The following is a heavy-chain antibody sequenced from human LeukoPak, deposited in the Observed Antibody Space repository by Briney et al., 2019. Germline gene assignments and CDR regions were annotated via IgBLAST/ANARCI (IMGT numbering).Heavy chain of an antibody. D-gene: IGHD2-2*01. V-gene: IGHV3-21*01. CDR3: ARAPARYCSSTSCYLQH. J-gene: IGHJ1*01. CDR1: GFTFSSYS. CDR2: ISSSSSYI. Sequence: GGSLRLSCAASGFTFSSYSMNWVRQAPGKGLEWVSSISSSSSYIYYADSVKGRFTISRDNAKNSLYLQMNSLRAEDTAVYYCARAPARYCSSTSCYLQHWGQGTLVTVSS.